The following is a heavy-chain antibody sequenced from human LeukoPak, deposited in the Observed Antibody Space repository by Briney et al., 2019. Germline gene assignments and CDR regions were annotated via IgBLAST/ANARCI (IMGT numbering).Heavy chain of an antibody. D-gene: IGHD2-21*01. CDR3: ARAGGANYYYYYYMDV. CDR1: GFTFSSYS. Sequence: GRSLRLSCAASGFTFSSYSMNWVRQAPGKGLEWVSYISSSSSTIYYADSVKGRFTISRDNAKNSLYLQMNSLRAEDTAVYYCARAGGANYYYYYYMDVWGKGTTVTVSS. J-gene: IGHJ6*03. V-gene: IGHV3-48*01. CDR2: ISSSSSTI.